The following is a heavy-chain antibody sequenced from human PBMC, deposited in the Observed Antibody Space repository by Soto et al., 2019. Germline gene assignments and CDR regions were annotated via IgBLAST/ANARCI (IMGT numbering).Heavy chain of an antibody. J-gene: IGHJ4*02. V-gene: IGHV3-23*01. D-gene: IGHD3-22*01. CDR1: GFTFSNYA. CDR3: AKDQNYYDSRPTDY. CDR2: ISGSGGDT. Sequence: GGSLRLSCAASGFTFSNYAMSWVRQAPGKGLEWVSAISGSGGDTHYADSVKGRLTISRDNSKNTLYLQMNSLRAGDTAVYYCAKDQNYYDSRPTDYWGQGTPVTVSS.